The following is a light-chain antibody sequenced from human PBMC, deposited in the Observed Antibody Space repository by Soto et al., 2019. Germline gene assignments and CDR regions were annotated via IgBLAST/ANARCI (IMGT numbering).Light chain of an antibody. V-gene: IGLV3-21*02. CDR1: NIGSKS. J-gene: IGLJ1*01. CDR2: DVN. CDR3: QVWDSISDHFV. Sequence: SYELTQPPSVSVAPGQTARISCGGNNIGSKSVHWFQQKPGQAPVLVVYDVNDRPSGIPERFSGSNSGNTATLTISRVESGDEADYYCQVWDSISDHFVFGTGTKVTVL.